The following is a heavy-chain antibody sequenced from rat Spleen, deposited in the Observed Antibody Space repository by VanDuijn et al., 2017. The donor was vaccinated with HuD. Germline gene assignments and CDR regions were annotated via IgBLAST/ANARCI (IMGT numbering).Heavy chain of an antibody. CDR3: VREERGVDY. V-gene: IGHV4-2*01. Sequence: EVKLVESGGGLVQPGRSLKLSCAASGFNFNDYWMGWVRQAPGKGLEWIGEINQDSRTIKYIPYLKDKITISRDNAQNTLYLQMRNLGSEDTAIYYCVREERGVDYWGQGVMVTVSS. CDR2: INQDSRTI. J-gene: IGHJ2*01. CDR1: GFNFNDYW.